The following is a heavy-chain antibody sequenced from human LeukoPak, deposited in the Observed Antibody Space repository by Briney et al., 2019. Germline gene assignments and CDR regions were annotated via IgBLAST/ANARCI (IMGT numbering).Heavy chain of an antibody. V-gene: IGHV1-69*13. D-gene: IGHD3-22*01. CDR1: GGTFSSYG. CDR3: ASGVYYDSSGYSFEY. Sequence: SVKVSSKASGGTFSSYGISWVRQAPGQGLEWMGGIIPIFGTANYAQKFQGRVTITADESTSTAYMELSSLRSEDTAVYYCASGVYYDSSGYSFEYWGQGTLVTVSS. CDR2: IIPIFGTA. J-gene: IGHJ4*02.